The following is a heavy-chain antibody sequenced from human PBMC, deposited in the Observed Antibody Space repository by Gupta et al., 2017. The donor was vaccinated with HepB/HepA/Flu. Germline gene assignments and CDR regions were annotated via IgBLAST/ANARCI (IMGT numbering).Heavy chain of an antibody. V-gene: IGHV4-61*01. Sequence: QVQLQAPGPGLVKPSETLSLTCTVSGGSVSSVSSYWSWIRPPPGKGLEWIGYISYSGSTNYNPSLKSRVTISVDTSKNQFSLKLSSVTAADTAVYYCAREDVSWELLRAHYWYFDLWGRGTLVTVSS. J-gene: IGHJ2*01. D-gene: IGHD1-26*01. CDR1: GGSVSSVSSY. CDR3: AREDVSWELLRAHYWYFDL. CDR2: ISYSGST.